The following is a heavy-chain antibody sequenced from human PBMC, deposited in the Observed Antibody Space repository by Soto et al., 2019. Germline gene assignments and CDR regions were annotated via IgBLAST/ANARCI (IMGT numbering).Heavy chain of an antibody. CDR2: IIPIFGTA. Sequence: QVQLVQSGAEVKKPGSSVKVSCKASGGTFSSYAISWVRQAPGQGLEWLGGIIPIFGTASYAQKFQGRVTITADKSTSTAYMELSSLRSEDTAVYYCARSFSYSSSDYYFDYWGQGTLVTVSS. CDR3: ARSFSYSSSDYYFDY. J-gene: IGHJ4*02. D-gene: IGHD6-6*01. V-gene: IGHV1-69*06. CDR1: GGTFSSYA.